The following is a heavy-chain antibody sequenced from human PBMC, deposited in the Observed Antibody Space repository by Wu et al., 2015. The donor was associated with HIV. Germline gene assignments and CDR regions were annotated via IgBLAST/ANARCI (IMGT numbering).Heavy chain of an antibody. D-gene: IGHD1-26*01. CDR2: ISAYNGNT. CDR3: ARDARWELTKSDAFDI. J-gene: IGHJ3*02. V-gene: IGHV1-18*01. Sequence: QVQLVQSGAEVKKPGASVKVSCKASDYTFTNYGISWVRQAPGQGLEWMGWISAYNGNTNYAQKLQGRVTMTTDTSTNTAYMELRSLRSDDTAVYYCARDARWELTKSDAFDIWGPRDNGHRLF. CDR1: DYTFTNYG.